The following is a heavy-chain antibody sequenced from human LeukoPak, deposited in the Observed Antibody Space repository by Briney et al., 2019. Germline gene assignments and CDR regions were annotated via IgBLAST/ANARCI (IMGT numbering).Heavy chain of an antibody. CDR3: ARVENVIYYDSRAGAFDI. J-gene: IGHJ3*02. CDR1: GGSISSGGYY. D-gene: IGHD3-22*01. Sequence: PSQTLSLTCTVSGGSISSGGYYWGWIRQHPGKGLEWIGYIYYSGSTYYNPSLKSRVTISVDTSKNQFSLKLSSVTAADTAVYYCARVENVIYYDSRAGAFDIWGQGTMVTVSS. CDR2: IYYSGST. V-gene: IGHV4-31*03.